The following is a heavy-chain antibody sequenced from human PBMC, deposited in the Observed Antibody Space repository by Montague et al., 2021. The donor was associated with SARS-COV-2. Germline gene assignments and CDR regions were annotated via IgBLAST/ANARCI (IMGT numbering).Heavy chain of an antibody. V-gene: IGHV3-7*01. D-gene: IGHD3-10*01. J-gene: IGHJ6*02. Sequence: SLRLSCAASGFTFSSYWMSWVRQAPGKGLEWVANIKQDGSEKYYVDSVKDRFTISRDNAKNSLYLQMNSLRAEDTAVYYCARDTYYYGSGSYYYGMDVWGQGTTVTVSS. CDR3: ARDTYYYGSGSYYYGMDV. CDR1: GFTFSSYW. CDR2: IKQDGSEK.